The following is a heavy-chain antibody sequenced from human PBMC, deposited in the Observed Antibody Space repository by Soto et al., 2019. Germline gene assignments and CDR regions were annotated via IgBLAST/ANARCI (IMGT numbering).Heavy chain of an antibody. CDR2: IYSGGST. J-gene: IGHJ4*02. Sequence: EVQLVESGGGLIQPGGSLRLSCAASGFTVSSNYMSWVRQAPGKGLEWVSVIYSGGSTYYADSVKGRFTISRDNSKNTLYLQMNSLRAEDTAVYYCARDPARYDSSGYYRTDWGQGTMVTVSS. CDR1: GFTVSSNY. D-gene: IGHD3-22*01. CDR3: ARDPARYDSSGYYRTD. V-gene: IGHV3-53*01.